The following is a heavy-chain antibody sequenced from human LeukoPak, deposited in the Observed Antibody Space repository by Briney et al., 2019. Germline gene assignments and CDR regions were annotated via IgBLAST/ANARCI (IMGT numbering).Heavy chain of an antibody. V-gene: IGHV1-8*03. J-gene: IGHJ5*02. CDR3: ARGGTRRYWFDP. D-gene: IGHD1-7*01. Sequence: ASVKVSCKASGYTFTSYDINWVRQATGQGLEWMGWMNPNSGNTGYAQKFQGRVTITRNTSISTAYMELSSLRSEGTAVYYCARGGTRRYWFDPWGQGTLVTVSS. CDR2: MNPNSGNT. CDR1: GYTFTSYD.